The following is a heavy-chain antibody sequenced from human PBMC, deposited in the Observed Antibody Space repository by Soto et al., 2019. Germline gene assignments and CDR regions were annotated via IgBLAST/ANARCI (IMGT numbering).Heavy chain of an antibody. CDR2: ISYHGTEK. Sequence: QVQLVESGGGVVQPGMSLRLSCAASGVTFTNYAMHWVRQAPGKGLEWVADISYHGTEKGYADSVKGRFTISRDNSKNKLYVQMSRLRPEDTAVYYCAIEIGGVDTGSYGMGVWGQGPTVIVSS. CDR1: GVTFTNYA. V-gene: IGHV3-30*03. J-gene: IGHJ6*02. CDR3: AIEIGGVDTGSYGMGV. D-gene: IGHD5-18*01.